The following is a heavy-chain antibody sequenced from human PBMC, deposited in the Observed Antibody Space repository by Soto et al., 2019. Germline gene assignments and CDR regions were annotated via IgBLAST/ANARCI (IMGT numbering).Heavy chain of an antibody. D-gene: IGHD2-15*01. J-gene: IGHJ3*02. Sequence: QVQLVQSGAEVKKPGSSVKVSCKASGGTFSSYAISWVRQAPGQGLEWMGGIIPIFGTANYAQKFQGRVTITADEATSTAYIELSSLRSEDTAVYYCASGWGGYCSGGSCPSAFDIWGQGTMVTVSS. V-gene: IGHV1-69*01. CDR3: ASGWGGYCSGGSCPSAFDI. CDR1: GGTFSSYA. CDR2: IIPIFGTA.